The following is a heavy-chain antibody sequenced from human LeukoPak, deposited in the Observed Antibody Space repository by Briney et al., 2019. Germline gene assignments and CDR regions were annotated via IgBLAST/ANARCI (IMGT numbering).Heavy chain of an antibody. V-gene: IGHV5-51*01. D-gene: IGHD2-8*01. Sequence: GESLKISCKGSGYSFTRYWIGCVRQMPGKGLEWMGIIYPDDSDTRYSPSFEGQVIISVDKSISTAYLQWSSLKASDTATYYCARHGHCTNGVCYSNYYYYMDVWGKGTTVTVSS. CDR3: ARHGHCTNGVCYSNYYYYMDV. J-gene: IGHJ6*03. CDR1: GYSFTRYW. CDR2: IYPDDSDT.